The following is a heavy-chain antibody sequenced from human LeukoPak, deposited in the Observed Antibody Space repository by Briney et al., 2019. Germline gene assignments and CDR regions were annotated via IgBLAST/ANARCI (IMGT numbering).Heavy chain of an antibody. Sequence: SETLSLTCTVSGDSISSGGYYWSWIRQHPGKGLEWIGYMYYSGSTYYNPSLKSRVTMSVDTSKNQFSLKLSSVTAADTAVYYCARGGLDFDYWGQGTLVTVSS. D-gene: IGHD3/OR15-3a*01. J-gene: IGHJ4*02. CDR3: ARGGLDFDY. CDR1: GDSISSGGYY. V-gene: IGHV4-31*03. CDR2: MYYSGST.